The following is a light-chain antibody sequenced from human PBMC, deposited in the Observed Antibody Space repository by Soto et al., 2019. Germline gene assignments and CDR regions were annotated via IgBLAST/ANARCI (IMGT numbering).Light chain of an antibody. CDR1: QSIGLA. J-gene: IGKJ1*01. Sequence: EIVLTQAPANHYLSPGERATLSCRASQSIGLAIAWYQHKPGQAPRLLIFDASQRATGIPARFRGSGSGTDFTLSISSLEPEDFAVYYCQQRTDRPPCTFVHRTQ. V-gene: IGKV3-11*01. CDR2: DAS. CDR3: QQRTDRPPCT.